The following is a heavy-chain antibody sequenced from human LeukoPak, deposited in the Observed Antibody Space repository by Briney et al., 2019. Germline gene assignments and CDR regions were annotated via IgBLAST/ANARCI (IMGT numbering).Heavy chain of an antibody. D-gene: IGHD3-10*02. CDR1: GFTFSNYW. Sequence: GGSLRLSCAASGFTFSNYWMHWVRQAPGKGLVWVSRINSDGSSTSYADSVKGRFTISRDNAKNTLYLQMNSLRAEDTAVYYCAELGITMIGGVWGKGTTVTISS. CDR3: AELGITMIGGV. J-gene: IGHJ6*04. CDR2: INSDGSST. V-gene: IGHV3-74*01.